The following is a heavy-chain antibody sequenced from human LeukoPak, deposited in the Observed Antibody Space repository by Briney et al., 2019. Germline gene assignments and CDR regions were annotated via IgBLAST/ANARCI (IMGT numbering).Heavy chain of an antibody. V-gene: IGHV3-74*01. Sequence: AGGSLRLSCAASGFTFSSYWMHWVRQAPGKGLVWVSRINADGSSTSYADSVKGRFTISRDNAKNTLYLQMNSLRAEDTAVYYCARGSGYYGNWFDPWGQGTLVTVSS. CDR1: GFTFSSYW. CDR3: ARGSGYYGNWFDP. J-gene: IGHJ5*02. D-gene: IGHD3-3*01. CDR2: INADGSST.